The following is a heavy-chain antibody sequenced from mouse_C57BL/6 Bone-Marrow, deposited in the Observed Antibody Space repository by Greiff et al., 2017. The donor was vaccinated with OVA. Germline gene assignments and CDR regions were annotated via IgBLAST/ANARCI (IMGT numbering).Heavy chain of an antibody. D-gene: IGHD1-1*01. Sequence: EVHLVESGGGLVQPGGSLKLSCAASGFTFSDYYMYWVRQTPEKRLEWVAYISNGGGSTYYPDTVKGRFTISRDNATNTLYLQRSRLKSEDTAMYYWARRPITTVDAGDAMDYWAKGTSVTVSS. CDR2: ISNGGGST. V-gene: IGHV5-12*01. J-gene: IGHJ4*01. CDR1: GFTFSDYY. CDR3: ARRPITTVDAGDAMDY.